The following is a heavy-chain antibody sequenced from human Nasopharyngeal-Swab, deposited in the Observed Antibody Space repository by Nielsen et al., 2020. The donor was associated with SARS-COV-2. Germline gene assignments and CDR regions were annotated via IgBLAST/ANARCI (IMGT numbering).Heavy chain of an antibody. Sequence: VRQAPGKGLEWGANIKQDGSEKYYVDSVKGRFTISRDNAKNSLYLQMNSLRAEDTAVYYCARESTGVVRGVIIKEYYYYGMDVWGQGTTVTVSS. V-gene: IGHV3-7*01. CDR3: ARESTGVVRGVIIKEYYYYGMDV. D-gene: IGHD3-10*01. J-gene: IGHJ6*02. CDR2: IKQDGSEK.